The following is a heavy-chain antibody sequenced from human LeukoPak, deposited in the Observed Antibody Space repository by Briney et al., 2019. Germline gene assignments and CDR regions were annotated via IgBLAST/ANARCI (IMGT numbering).Heavy chain of an antibody. CDR2: ISGDGGST. J-gene: IGHJ6*03. CDR1: VFTFDDYA. CDR3: AKGGDSSGCYYYYYYMDV. V-gene: IGHV3-43*02. D-gene: IGHD3-22*01. Sequence: HVGSLRLSSAPSVFTFDDYAIHWVRQAPGKGLECVSLISGDGGSTYYADSLKGRFTISRGNRKSSLYLQMNSLRTEDPALSYCAKGGDSSGCYYYYYYMDVWGKGTTVTVS.